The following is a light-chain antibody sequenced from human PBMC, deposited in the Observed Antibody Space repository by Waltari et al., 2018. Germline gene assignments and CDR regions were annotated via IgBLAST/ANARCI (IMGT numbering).Light chain of an antibody. CDR3: MQGTQWPWT. CDR1: QSLVDSDGHHY. CDR2: KVS. Sequence: DVVMTQSPPSLPVTLGQPASISCRSSQSLVDSDGHHYLTWFHQRPGQSPRRLIYKVSYRDSGVPDRFSGSGSGTDFTLKISRVEAEDVGVYYCMQGTQWPWTFGQGTKVEIK. J-gene: IGKJ1*01. V-gene: IGKV2-30*01.